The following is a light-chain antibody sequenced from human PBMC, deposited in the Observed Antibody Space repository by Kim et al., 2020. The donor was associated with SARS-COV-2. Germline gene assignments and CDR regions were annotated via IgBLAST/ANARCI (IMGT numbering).Light chain of an antibody. V-gene: IGLV2-11*01. CDR3: CSYAGIDTPWV. CDR2: DVN. CDR1: GSNVGSYPY. J-gene: IGLJ3*02. Sequence: QSALTQPRSVSGSPGQSVTVSCTGTGSNVGSYPYVSWYQQHPGKAPKLLIYDVNNRPAGVPDRFSASKSDNTASLTISGLQAEDDADYFCCSYAGIDTPWVFGGGTQLTVL.